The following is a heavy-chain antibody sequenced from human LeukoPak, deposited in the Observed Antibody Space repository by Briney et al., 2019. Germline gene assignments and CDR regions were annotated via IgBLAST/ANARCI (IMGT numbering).Heavy chain of an antibody. V-gene: IGHV3-73*01. D-gene: IGHD6-13*01. J-gene: IGHJ3*02. Sequence: GGSLRLXCAASGFTFSGSAMHWVRQASGKELEWVGRIRSKANSYATAYAASVKGRFTISRDDSKNTAYLQMNSLKTEDTAVYYCTRPQYSSSWYDSFDIWGQGTMVTVSS. CDR1: GFTFSGSA. CDR2: IRSKANSYAT. CDR3: TRPQYSSSWYDSFDI.